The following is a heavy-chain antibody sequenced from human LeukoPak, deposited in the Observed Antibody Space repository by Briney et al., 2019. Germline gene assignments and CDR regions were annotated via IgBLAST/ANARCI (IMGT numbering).Heavy chain of an antibody. J-gene: IGHJ6*02. CDR3: ARAKGGYGSGSYYYYGMDA. D-gene: IGHD3-10*01. V-gene: IGHV1-18*01. CDR2: ISAYNGNT. CDR1: GYTFTSYG. Sequence: ASVKVSCKSSGYTFTSYGISWVRQAPGQGLEWMGWISAYNGNTNYAQKLQGRVTMTTDTSTSTAYMELRSLRSDDTAVYYCARAKGGYGSGSYYYYGMDAWGQGTTVTVSS.